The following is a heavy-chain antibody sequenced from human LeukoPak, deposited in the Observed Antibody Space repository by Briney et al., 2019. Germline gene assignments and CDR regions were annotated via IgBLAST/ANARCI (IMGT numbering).Heavy chain of an antibody. Sequence: GGSLRLSCAVSGFSVSAHYMSWVRQAPGKGLECVSFLYTGGDTYYADSVKGRFTISRDNSKNTLYLQMNSLRAEDTAVYYCAKGGTNYYFDYWGQGTLVTVSS. CDR3: AKGGTNYYFDY. CDR1: GFSVSAHY. J-gene: IGHJ4*02. CDR2: LYTGGDT. V-gene: IGHV3-53*05. D-gene: IGHD3-16*01.